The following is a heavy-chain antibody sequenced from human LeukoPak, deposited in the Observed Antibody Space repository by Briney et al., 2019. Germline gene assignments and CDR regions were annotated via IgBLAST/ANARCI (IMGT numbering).Heavy chain of an antibody. Sequence: QTGGSLRLSCAASGFTFSSYGMHWVRQAPGKGLEWVAVISYDGSNKYYADSVKGRFTISRDNSKNTLYLQMNSLRAEDTAVYYCANLFTESYYYMDVWGKGTTVTVSS. V-gene: IGHV3-30*18. D-gene: IGHD2-8*02. CDR1: GFTFSSYG. CDR2: ISYDGSNK. CDR3: ANLFTESYYYMDV. J-gene: IGHJ6*03.